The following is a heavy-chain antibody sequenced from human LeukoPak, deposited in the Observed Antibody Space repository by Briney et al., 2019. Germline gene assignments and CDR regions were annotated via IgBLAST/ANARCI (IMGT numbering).Heavy chain of an antibody. Sequence: ASVKVSCKASGYTFTSYDINWVRHATGQGLEWMGWMNPNSGNTGYAQKFQGRVTMTRNTSISTAYMELSSLRSEDTAVYYCARGRRSSGWYIDYWGQGTLVTVSS. CDR3: ARGRRSSGWYIDY. CDR1: GYTFTSYD. D-gene: IGHD6-19*01. V-gene: IGHV1-8*01. J-gene: IGHJ4*02. CDR2: MNPNSGNT.